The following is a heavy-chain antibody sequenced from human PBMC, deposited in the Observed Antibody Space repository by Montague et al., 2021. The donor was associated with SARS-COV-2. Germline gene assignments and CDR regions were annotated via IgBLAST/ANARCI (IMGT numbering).Heavy chain of an antibody. CDR2: ISSSGSTI. CDR1: GFTFSDYY. Sequence: SLRLSCAASGFTFSDYYMSWIRRAPGKGLEWVSYISSSGSTIYYADSVKGRFTISRDNAKNSLYLQMNSLRAEDTAVYYCARVRHGYGYLSAFDIWGQGTMVTVSS. J-gene: IGHJ3*02. D-gene: IGHD5-18*01. V-gene: IGHV3-11*01. CDR3: ARVRHGYGYLSAFDI.